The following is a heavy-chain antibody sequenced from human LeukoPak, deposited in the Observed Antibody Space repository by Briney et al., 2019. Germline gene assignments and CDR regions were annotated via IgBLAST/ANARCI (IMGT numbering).Heavy chain of an antibody. D-gene: IGHD4-17*01. CDR2: ISAYNGNT. V-gene: IGHV1-18*01. Sequence: ASVKVSCKASGYTFTSYGISWVRQAPGQGLEWMGWISAYNGNTNYAQKLQGRVTMTTDTSTSTAYMELRSLRSDDTAVYYCARVGTVTTNRRRGEYFQHWGQGTLVTVSS. CDR1: GYTFTSYG. CDR3: ARVGTVTTNRRRGEYFQH. J-gene: IGHJ1*01.